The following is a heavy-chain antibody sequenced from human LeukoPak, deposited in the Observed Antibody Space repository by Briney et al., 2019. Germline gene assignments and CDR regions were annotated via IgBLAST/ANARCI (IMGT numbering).Heavy chain of an antibody. V-gene: IGHV3-48*01. Sequence: GGSLRLSCAASGFTFSNYNLNWVRQAPGKGLEWVSYISDGSSTIYYADSVRGRFTISRDNSKNTLYLQMNSLRAEDTAVYYCARDQLIVVDRDAFDIWGQGTMVTVSS. D-gene: IGHD3-22*01. CDR2: ISDGSSTI. CDR1: GFTFSNYN. CDR3: ARDQLIVVDRDAFDI. J-gene: IGHJ3*02.